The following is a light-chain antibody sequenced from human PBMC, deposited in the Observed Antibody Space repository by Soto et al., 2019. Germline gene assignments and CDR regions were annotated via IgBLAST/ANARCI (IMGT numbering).Light chain of an antibody. V-gene: IGKV3D-15*01. CDR2: GAS. J-gene: IGKJ2*01. Sequence: EIVLTQSPATLSLSPGERATLSCRASQSVSSSLAWYQHKPGQAPRLLIYGASIRATGIPARFSGSGSGTEFTLTISSLQSEDFAAYYCQQYSNRYTFGQGTKLEIK. CDR1: QSVSSS. CDR3: QQYSNRYT.